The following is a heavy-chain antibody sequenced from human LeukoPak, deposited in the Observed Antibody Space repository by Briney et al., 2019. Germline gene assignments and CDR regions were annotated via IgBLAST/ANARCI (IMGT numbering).Heavy chain of an antibody. CDR2: YSGSGGST. V-gene: IGHV3-23*01. CDR1: GFTFRRYD. D-gene: IGHD4-23*01. Sequence: GGPQRLLCAASGFTFRRYDKSWPRRAPGKGLEWVTAYSGSGGSTYYADSVKGRFTISRDNSKNTLYLQMNSLRAEDTAVYYCAKDQIYGGNSLAPPDYWGQGTLVTVSS. CDR3: AKDQIYGGNSLAPPDY. J-gene: IGHJ4*02.